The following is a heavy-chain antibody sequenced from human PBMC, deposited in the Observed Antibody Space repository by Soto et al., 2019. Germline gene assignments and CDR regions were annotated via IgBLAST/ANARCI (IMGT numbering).Heavy chain of an antibody. Sequence: EVQLVESGGGLVKPGGSLRLSCAASGFTISSAWMNWVRQALGKGLEWVGRIKTKTQGETTDYAAPVKGRFTISRDDSENTLSLQMNSLRIEDTAVYYCTTGSVEGYWGQGTLVTVSS. J-gene: IGHJ4*02. CDR3: TTGSVEGY. D-gene: IGHD1-26*01. CDR2: IKTKTQGETT. CDR1: GFTISSAW. V-gene: IGHV3-15*07.